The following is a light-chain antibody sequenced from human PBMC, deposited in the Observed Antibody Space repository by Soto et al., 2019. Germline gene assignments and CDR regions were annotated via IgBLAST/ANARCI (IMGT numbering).Light chain of an antibody. V-gene: IGKV3-15*01. J-gene: IGKJ1*01. Sequence: EIVLTQSPATLSVSPGERVTLSCMASESVDINLAWYQQKPGQAPRLLIYGASTRATDMPGTFSGRGSGTEFTLTISSLQSEDFAVYYCQQYKNWPRTFGQGTKVDI. CDR2: GAS. CDR3: QQYKNWPRT. CDR1: ESVDIN.